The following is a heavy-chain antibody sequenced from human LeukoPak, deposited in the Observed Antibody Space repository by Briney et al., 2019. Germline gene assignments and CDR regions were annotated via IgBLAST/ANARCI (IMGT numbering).Heavy chain of an antibody. CDR1: GFTFSSYA. Sequence: WGSLRLSCAASGFTFSSYAMSWVRQAPGKGLEWVSAISGSGGSTYYADSVKGRFTISRDNAKNSLYLQMNSLRAEDTAVYYCARGSNYGSGSYFDYWGQGTLVTVSS. V-gene: IGHV3-23*01. J-gene: IGHJ4*02. CDR3: ARGSNYGSGSYFDY. CDR2: ISGSGGST. D-gene: IGHD3-10*01.